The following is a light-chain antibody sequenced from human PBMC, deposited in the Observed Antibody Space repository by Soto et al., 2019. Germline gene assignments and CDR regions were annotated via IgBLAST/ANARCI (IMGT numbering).Light chain of an antibody. V-gene: IGKV4-1*01. CDR2: WAS. CDR1: QSVLYTSNNKNY. Sequence: DFVMTQSPDSLAVSLGERATINCKSSQSVLYTSNNKNYLAWYQQKPGQPPKLLLYWASIRESGVPDRFSGSGSETDFTLTISSLQAEDVAIYYCQQYYDTLFTFGPGTKVDIK. J-gene: IGKJ3*01. CDR3: QQYYDTLFT.